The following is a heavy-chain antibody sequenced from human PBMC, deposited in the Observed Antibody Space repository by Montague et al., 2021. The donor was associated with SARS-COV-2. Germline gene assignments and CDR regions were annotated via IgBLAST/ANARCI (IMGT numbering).Heavy chain of an antibody. CDR1: GGSISSSSYY. CDR2: IYYSGST. CDR3: ARQENTSGWFNAGAFDD. J-gene: IGHJ3*01. Sequence: SETLSLTCTVSGGSISSSSYYWGWIRQPPGKGLEWIGSIYYSGSTYYNPSLKSRVTISVDTSKNQFSLKLSSVTAADTAVYYCARQENTSGWFNAGAFDDWGQGTMVTVSS. D-gene: IGHD6-19*01. V-gene: IGHV4-39*01.